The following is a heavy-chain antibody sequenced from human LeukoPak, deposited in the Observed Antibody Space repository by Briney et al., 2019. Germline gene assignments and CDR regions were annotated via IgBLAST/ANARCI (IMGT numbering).Heavy chain of an antibody. J-gene: IGHJ4*02. CDR3: ARSRYDVVYFDY. CDR1: GFTFSSYA. D-gene: IGHD3-3*01. V-gene: IGHV3-30-3*01. CDR2: ISYDGSNK. Sequence: PGRSLRLSCAASGFTFSSYAMHWVRQAPGKGLEWVAVISYDGSNKYYADSVKGRFTVSRDNSKNTLYLQMNSLRAEDTAVYYCARSRYDVVYFDYWGQGTLVTVSS.